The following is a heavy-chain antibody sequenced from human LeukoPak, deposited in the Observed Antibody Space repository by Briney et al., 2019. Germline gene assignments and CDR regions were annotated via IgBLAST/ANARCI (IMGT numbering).Heavy chain of an antibody. J-gene: IGHJ5*02. CDR2: ISSDETNI. D-gene: IGHD6-19*01. Sequence: PGGSLRLSCAASGFTFSSSWMHWVRQAPGKGLVWVSRISSDETNIRYADSVKGRFTISRDNAKNTLYLQMNSLRAEDTAVYYCVRDRPGYSSGWAWGQGTLVTVSS. CDR3: VRDRPGYSSGWA. V-gene: IGHV3-74*01. CDR1: GFTFSSSW.